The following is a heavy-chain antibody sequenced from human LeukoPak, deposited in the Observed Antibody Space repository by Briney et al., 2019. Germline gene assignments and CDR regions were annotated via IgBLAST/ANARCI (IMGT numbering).Heavy chain of an antibody. CDR3: AKDRNYDFWSGYHNYFDY. Sequence: PGGSLRLSCAASGITFSSFAMSWVRQAPGKGLEWVSVVSGSGGSTNYADSVKGRFTISRDNSKNTLYLQMNSLRVEGTAVYYCAKDRNYDFWSGYHNYFDYWGQGTLVTVSS. D-gene: IGHD3-3*01. J-gene: IGHJ4*02. CDR1: GITFSSFA. CDR2: VSGSGGST. V-gene: IGHV3-23*01.